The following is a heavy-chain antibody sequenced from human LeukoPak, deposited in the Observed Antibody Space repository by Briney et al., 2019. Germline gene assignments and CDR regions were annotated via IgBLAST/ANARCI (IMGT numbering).Heavy chain of an antibody. Sequence: SETLSLTCTVSGGSISTSNYYWGWIRQPPGKGLEWIGNIFYSGTTYYSPSLKSRVTISLDTSRNQFSLKLNSVTAADTAVYYCARERDGSGTQRGLDYWGQGTLVTVSS. CDR2: IFYSGTT. CDR1: GGSISTSNYY. J-gene: IGHJ4*02. D-gene: IGHD3-10*01. CDR3: ARERDGSGTQRGLDY. V-gene: IGHV4-39*07.